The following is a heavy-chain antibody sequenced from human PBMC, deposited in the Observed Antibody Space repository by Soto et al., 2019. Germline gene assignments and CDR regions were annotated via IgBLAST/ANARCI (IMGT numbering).Heavy chain of an antibody. CDR2: IKQDGSEK. J-gene: IGHJ4*02. D-gene: IGHD6-13*01. CDR1: GFMFSTYW. V-gene: IGHV3-7*03. Sequence: VPLVESGGGLVQPGGSLRLSCAASGFMFSTYWMTWVRQAPGKGLEWVANIKQDGSEKYYVDSVKGRFSVSRDNAENSLHLQISSLRVDDTAVYYCAKNGLPYGSSWLDHWGQGTLVTVSS. CDR3: AKNGLPYGSSWLDH.